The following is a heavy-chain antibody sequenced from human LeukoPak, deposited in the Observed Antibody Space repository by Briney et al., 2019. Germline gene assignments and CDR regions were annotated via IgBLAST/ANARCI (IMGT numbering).Heavy chain of an antibody. Sequence: GGSLRLSCAASGFTFSSYAMSWVRQAPGKGLEWVSAISGSGGSTYYADSVKGRFTISRDNSKNTLYLQMNSLRAEDTAVYYCAKDMALLLWFGNLSPHYFDYWGQGTLVTVSS. D-gene: IGHD3-10*01. CDR3: AKDMALLLWFGNLSPHYFDY. J-gene: IGHJ4*02. V-gene: IGHV3-23*01. CDR1: GFTFSSYA. CDR2: ISGSGGST.